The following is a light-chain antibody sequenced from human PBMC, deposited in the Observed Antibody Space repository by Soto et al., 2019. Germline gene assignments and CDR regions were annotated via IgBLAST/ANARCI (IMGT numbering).Light chain of an antibody. Sequence: QSALTQPPSASGSPGQSVTISCTGTSSDVGGYNYVSWYQQHPGKAPKLMIYEVSKRPSGVPDRFSGSKSGNTASLTVSGLQAEDEADYYCSSYAGSNPNGVFGGGTKLTVL. V-gene: IGLV2-8*01. CDR1: SSDVGGYNY. J-gene: IGLJ3*02. CDR3: SSYAGSNPNGV. CDR2: EVS.